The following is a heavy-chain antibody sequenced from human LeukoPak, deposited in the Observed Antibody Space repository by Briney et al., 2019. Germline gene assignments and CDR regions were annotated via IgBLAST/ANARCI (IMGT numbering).Heavy chain of an antibody. CDR1: GFTFSSYG. V-gene: IGHV3-30*18. D-gene: IGHD3-3*01. Sequence: PGGSLRLSCAASGFTFSSYGMHWVRQAPGKGLEWVAVISYDGSNKNYADSVKGRFTISRDNSKNTLYVQMNSLRAEDTAVYYCAKSMYYEFWSGFLDYWGQGTLVTVSS. CDR3: AKSMYYEFWSGFLDY. J-gene: IGHJ4*02. CDR2: ISYDGSNK.